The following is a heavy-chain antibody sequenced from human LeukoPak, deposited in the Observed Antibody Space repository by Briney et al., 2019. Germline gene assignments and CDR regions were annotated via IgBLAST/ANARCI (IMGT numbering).Heavy chain of an antibody. D-gene: IGHD1-26*01. CDR2: TSTSGGSA. CDR1: GFTFSSYT. J-gene: IGHJ4*02. CDR3: ARYSGSYYYPPAWDL. V-gene: IGHV3-23*01. Sequence: GGSLRLSCAASGFTFSSYTMNCVRQAPGKGLEWVSATSTSGGSAYYADSVKGRFTISRDNSKNTLYLQMDSLRADDTAVYYCARYSGSYYYPPAWDLWGQGTLVTVSS.